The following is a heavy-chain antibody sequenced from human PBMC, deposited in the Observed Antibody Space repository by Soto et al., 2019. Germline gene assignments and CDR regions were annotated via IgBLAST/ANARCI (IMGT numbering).Heavy chain of an antibody. CDR2: ISSSSSYI. CDR3: ARDQGRYCSGGSCYSGYFDY. D-gene: IGHD2-15*01. CDR1: GFTFSSYS. Sequence: LRLSCAASGFTFSSYSVNWVRQAPGKGLEWVSSISSSSSYIYYADSVKGRFTISRDNAKNSLYLQMNSLRAEDTAVYYCARDQGRYCSGGSCYSGYFDYWGQGTLVTVSS. V-gene: IGHV3-21*01. J-gene: IGHJ4*02.